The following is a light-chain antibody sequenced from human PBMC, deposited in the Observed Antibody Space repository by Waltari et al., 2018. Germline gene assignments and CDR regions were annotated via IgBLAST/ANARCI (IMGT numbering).Light chain of an antibody. Sequence: QSVLTQPPSVSGAPGQRVTISCAGSSSNIGATSDVPWYQQLPGTSPKLLIYGHNNRPSGVPDRFSGSKSGTSASLAITGLQAEDEADYYCQSYDNRLSGVIFGGGTRLTVL. V-gene: IGLV1-40*01. CDR2: GHN. CDR3: QSYDNRLSGVI. J-gene: IGLJ2*01. CDR1: SSNIGATSD.